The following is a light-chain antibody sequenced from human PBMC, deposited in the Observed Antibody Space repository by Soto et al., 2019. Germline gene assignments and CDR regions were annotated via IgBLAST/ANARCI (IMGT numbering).Light chain of an antibody. CDR3: QQRSNWPPIT. V-gene: IGKV3-11*01. J-gene: IGKJ5*01. CDR1: QSVSSY. CDR2: DAS. Sequence: ENGLTQSPTPLSFSAGERNPLSRRASQSVSSYLAWYQQKPGQAPRLLIYDASNRATGIPARFSGSGSGTDFTLTISSLEPEDFAVYYCQQRSNWPPITFGQGTRLEIK.